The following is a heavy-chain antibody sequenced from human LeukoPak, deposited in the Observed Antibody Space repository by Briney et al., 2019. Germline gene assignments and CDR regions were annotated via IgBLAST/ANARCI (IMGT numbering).Heavy chain of an antibody. J-gene: IGHJ3*02. V-gene: IGHV4-30-2*01. D-gene: IGHD7-27*01. CDR2: IYHSGST. CDR3: ARGGTGDDAFDI. CDR1: GGSVSSGSYY. Sequence: SETLSLTCTVSGGSVSSGSYYWSWIRQPPGKGLEWIGYIYHSGSTYYNPSLKSRVTISVDRSKNQFSLKLSSVTAADTAVYYCARGGTGDDAFDIWGQGTMVTVSS.